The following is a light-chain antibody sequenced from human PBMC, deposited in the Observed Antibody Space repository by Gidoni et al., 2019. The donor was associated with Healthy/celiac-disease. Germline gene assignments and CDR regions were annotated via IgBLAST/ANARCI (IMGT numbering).Light chain of an antibody. CDR3: QQLNSYPLYT. Sequence: DIQLTHSPSFLSASVGDRVTITCRASQSISIYLAWYQQKPGKAPKLLIYAASTLQSGVPSRFSGSGSGTEFTLTISSLQPEDFATYYCQQLNSYPLYTFGQGTKLEIK. V-gene: IGKV1-9*01. CDR2: AAS. J-gene: IGKJ2*01. CDR1: QSISIY.